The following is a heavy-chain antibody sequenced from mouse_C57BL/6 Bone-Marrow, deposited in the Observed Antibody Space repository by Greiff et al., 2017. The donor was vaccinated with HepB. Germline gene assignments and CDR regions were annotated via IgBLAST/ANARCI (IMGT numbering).Heavy chain of an antibody. J-gene: IGHJ2*01. CDR1: GYTFTSYG. Sequence: QVQLQQSGAELVRPGASVKLSCKASGYTFTSYGIRWVRQGPGQGLEWIGEIYPSSGNTYYNEKFKGKATMTGDKSSSTAYMDLRSLTSGDSAVYFYARTWGSSLCMDYWGQGTTLTVSS. CDR3: ARTWGSSLCMDY. CDR2: IYPSSGNT. V-gene: IGHV1-81*01. D-gene: IGHD1-1*01.